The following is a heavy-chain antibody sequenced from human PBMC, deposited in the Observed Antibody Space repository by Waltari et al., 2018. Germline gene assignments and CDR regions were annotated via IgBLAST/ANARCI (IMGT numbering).Heavy chain of an antibody. CDR1: GYTLTELS. V-gene: IGHV1-24*01. J-gene: IGHJ5*02. CDR3: ATARYGSGRYRQGINWFDP. Sequence: QVQLVQSGAEVKKPGASVKVSCKVSGYTLTELSMHWVRQAPGKGLEWMGGLYPEDGETIYAQKFQGRVTMTEDTSTDTAYMELSSLRSEDTAVYYCATARYGSGRYRQGINWFDPWGQGTLVTVSS. CDR2: LYPEDGET. D-gene: IGHD3-10*01.